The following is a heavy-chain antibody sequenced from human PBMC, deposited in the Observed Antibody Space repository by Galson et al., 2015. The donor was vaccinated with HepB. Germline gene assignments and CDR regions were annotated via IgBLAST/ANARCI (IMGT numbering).Heavy chain of an antibody. J-gene: IGHJ4*02. CDR2: INPTSGDT. D-gene: IGHD6-13*01. CDR1: GYTFTGYY. V-gene: IGHV1-2*06. Sequence: SVKVSCKASGYTFTGYYMHWVRQAPGQGLEWMGRINPTSGDTNYAQKFQGRVTVTRDTSISTAYMELSRLRSDDTAVYYCAKWGGIATFDYWGQGTLVTVSS. CDR3: AKWGGIATFDY.